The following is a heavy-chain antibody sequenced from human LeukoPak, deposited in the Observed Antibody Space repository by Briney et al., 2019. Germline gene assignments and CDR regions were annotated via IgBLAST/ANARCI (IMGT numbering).Heavy chain of an antibody. CDR3: ARGGYSSSMSGRFGY. D-gene: IGHD6-6*01. V-gene: IGHV3-7*01. Sequence: GGSLRLSCAASGFTFSSYWMSWVRQAPGKGLEWVANIKQDGSEKYYVDSVKGRFTISRDSAKNSLYLQMNSLRAEDTAVYYCARGGYSSSMSGRFGYWGQGTLVTVSS. CDR2: IKQDGSEK. CDR1: GFTFSSYW. J-gene: IGHJ4*02.